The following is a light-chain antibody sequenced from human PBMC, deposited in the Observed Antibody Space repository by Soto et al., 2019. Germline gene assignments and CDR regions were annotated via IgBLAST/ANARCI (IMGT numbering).Light chain of an antibody. V-gene: IGKV4-1*01. CDR1: QSVLYSSNNKNY. CDR3: QQYYSTPLA. Sequence: DIVMTQSPDSLAVSLGERATINCKSSQSVLYSSNNKNYLAWYQQKPGQPPKLLIYWASTRESGVPDRFSGNGSETDFTLTISSLQAEDVAVYSCQQYYSTPLAFGGGTKVEI. CDR2: WAS. J-gene: IGKJ4*01.